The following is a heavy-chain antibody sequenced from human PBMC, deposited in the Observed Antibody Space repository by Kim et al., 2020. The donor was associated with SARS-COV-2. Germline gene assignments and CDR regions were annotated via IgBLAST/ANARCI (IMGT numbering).Heavy chain of an antibody. J-gene: IGHJ1*01. D-gene: IGHD2-15*01. V-gene: IGHV1-18*04. CDR2: ISANNGNT. Sequence: ASVKVSCKASGYTFSNYAITWVRQVPGQGLEWMGWISANNGNTKFAQMLQGRVTMTTDTSTTTAYMELRSLRSDDTAVYYCARAGPNNPSIVVVGTGFFQHWGQGTLVTVSS. CDR1: GYTFSNYA. CDR3: ARAGPNNPSIVVVGTGFFQH.